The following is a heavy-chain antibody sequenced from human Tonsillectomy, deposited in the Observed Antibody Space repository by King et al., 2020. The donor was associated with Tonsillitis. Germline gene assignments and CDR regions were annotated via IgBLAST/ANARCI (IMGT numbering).Heavy chain of an antibody. J-gene: IGHJ6*03. V-gene: IGHV3-23*04. Sequence: VQLVESGGGLVQPGGSLRLSCAASGFTFSSFAMTWVRQAPGKGLEWVSSISDSAGGTYYADSVNGRFTISRDNSKDPLYLHVNGLRADDTAVYYCAKLLRSGYHLYYMDVWGKGTTVTVSS. CDR3: AKLLRSGYHLYYMDV. CDR2: ISDSAGGT. CDR1: GFTFSSFA. D-gene: IGHD3-3*01.